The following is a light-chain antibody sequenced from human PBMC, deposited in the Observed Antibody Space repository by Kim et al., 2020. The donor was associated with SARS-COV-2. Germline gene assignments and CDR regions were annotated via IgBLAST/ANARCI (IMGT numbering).Light chain of an antibody. Sequence: QLVLTQSPSASASLGASVKITCTLSSGHSSYAIAWHQQQPEKGPRYLMKLNSDGSHSKGDGIPDRFSGSSSGAERYLTISSLQSEDEADYYCQTWGTGMVFGGGTQRTV. CDR2: LNSDGSH. J-gene: IGLJ3*02. CDR3: QTWGTGMV. CDR1: SGHSSYA. V-gene: IGLV4-69*01.